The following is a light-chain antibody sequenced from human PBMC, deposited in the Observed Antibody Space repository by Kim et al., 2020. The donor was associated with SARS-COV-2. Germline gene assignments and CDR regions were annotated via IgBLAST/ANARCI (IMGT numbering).Light chain of an antibody. V-gene: IGLV2-11*01. CDR1: SSEVGGYNY. J-gene: IGLJ1*01. Sequence: SVTRSCTGTSSEVGGYNYVSWYQQHPGKAPKPMIYDVSKRPSGVPDRFSGSKSGNTASLTISGLQAEDEADYYCCSYAGSYTNYVFGTGTKVTVL. CDR3: CSYAGSYTNYV. CDR2: DVS.